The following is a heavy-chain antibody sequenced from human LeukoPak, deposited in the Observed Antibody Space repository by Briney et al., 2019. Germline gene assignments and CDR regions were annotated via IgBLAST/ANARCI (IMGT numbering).Heavy chain of an antibody. J-gene: IGHJ3*02. CDR3: ASASRGSTDFWSGYSPDAFDI. Sequence: PGGSLRLSCAASGFTVSSNYMSWVRQAPGKGLEWVSVIYSGGSTYYADSVKGRFTISRDNSKNTLYLQMNSLRAEDTAVYYCASASRGSTDFWSGYSPDAFDIWGQGTMVTVSS. CDR1: GFTVSSNY. D-gene: IGHD3-3*01. V-gene: IGHV3-66*01. CDR2: IYSGGST.